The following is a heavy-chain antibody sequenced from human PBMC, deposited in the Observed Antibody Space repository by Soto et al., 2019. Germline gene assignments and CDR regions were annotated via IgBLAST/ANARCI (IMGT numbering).Heavy chain of an antibody. J-gene: IGHJ5*02. V-gene: IGHV4-61*01. CDR2: IYYSGTT. CDR3: AREYHP. CDR1: GGSVSSANYY. D-gene: IGHD2-2*02. Sequence: QVQLQESGPGLVKPSETLSLTCTVSGGSVSSANYYWTWIRQPPGKGLEWIGHIYYSGTTSYNPSLXSXXTISLDMSKNQISLTLSSVTDADTAVYYCAREYHPWGQGTLVTVSS.